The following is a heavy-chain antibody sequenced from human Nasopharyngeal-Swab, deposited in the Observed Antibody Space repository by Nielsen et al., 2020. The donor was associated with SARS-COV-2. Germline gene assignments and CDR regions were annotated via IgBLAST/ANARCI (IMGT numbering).Heavy chain of an antibody. J-gene: IGHJ5*02. V-gene: IGHV6-1*01. Sequence: SQTLSLTCAISGDSVSSNSAAWNWIRQSPSRGLEWLGRTYYRSKWYNDYAVSVKSRITINPDTSKNQFSLQLNSVTPEDTAVYYCARDRYDSSSSPDWFDPWGQGTLVTVSS. CDR2: TYYRSKWYN. D-gene: IGHD3-22*01. CDR3: ARDRYDSSSSPDWFDP. CDR1: GDSVSSNSAA.